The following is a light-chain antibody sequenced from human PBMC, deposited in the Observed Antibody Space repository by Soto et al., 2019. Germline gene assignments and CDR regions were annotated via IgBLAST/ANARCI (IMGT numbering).Light chain of an antibody. V-gene: IGKV3-20*01. CDR3: QQYGSSPLYT. CDR2: GAS. CDR1: QSVSSSY. Sequence: EIVLTQSPGTLSLSPGERATLSCRASQSVSSSYLAWYQQKPGQAPRLLIYGASSRATGIPDRSSGSGSGTVLALTISRLESEDFAVYCCQQYGSSPLYTFGQGTKLEIK. J-gene: IGKJ2*01.